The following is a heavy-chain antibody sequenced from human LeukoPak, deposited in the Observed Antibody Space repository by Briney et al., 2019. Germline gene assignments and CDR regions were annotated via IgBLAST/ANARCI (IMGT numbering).Heavy chain of an antibody. Sequence: PSETLSLTCTVSGGSISSYYWSWIRQPAGKGLEWIGHIYNSGSTNYNPSLKGRVTMSVATSKNQFSLHLSSVTAADTAVYYCARSAFLVTAPGLYYFDYWGQGTLVAVSS. CDR3: ARSAFLVTAPGLYYFDY. D-gene: IGHD6-13*01. J-gene: IGHJ4*02. CDR1: GGSISSYY. V-gene: IGHV4-4*07. CDR2: IYNSGST.